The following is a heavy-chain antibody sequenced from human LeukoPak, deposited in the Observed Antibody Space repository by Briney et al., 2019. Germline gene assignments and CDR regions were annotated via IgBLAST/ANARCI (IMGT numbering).Heavy chain of an antibody. Sequence: GGSLRLSCVVSGFSFSNYAMSWVRLAAGKGLEWVSGITTAADSYYRDSVEGRFTTSRDNSKNILYLQMNSLRAEDTAIYYCGKVVTTWAFDIWGQGTMVTVSS. CDR3: GKVVTTWAFDI. D-gene: IGHD4-17*01. CDR2: ITTAADS. V-gene: IGHV3-23*01. CDR1: GFSFSNYA. J-gene: IGHJ3*02.